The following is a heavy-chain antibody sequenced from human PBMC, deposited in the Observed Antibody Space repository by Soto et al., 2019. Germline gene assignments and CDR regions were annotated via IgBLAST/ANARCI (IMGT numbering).Heavy chain of an antibody. CDR2: IYHSGST. V-gene: IGHV4-30-2*01. CDR3: ARDLDYGGNSEASDV. CDR1: GGSISSGGYS. Sequence: ASETLSLTCAVSGGSISSGGYSWSWIRQPPGKGLEWIGYIYHSGSTYYNPSLKSRVTISVDRSKNQFSLKLSSVTAADTAVYYCARDLDYGGNSEASDVWGQGTMVTVSS. J-gene: IGHJ3*01. D-gene: IGHD4-17*01.